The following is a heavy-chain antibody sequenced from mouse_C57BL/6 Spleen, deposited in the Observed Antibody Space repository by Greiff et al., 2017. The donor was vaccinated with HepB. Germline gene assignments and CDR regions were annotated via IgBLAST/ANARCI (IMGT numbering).Heavy chain of an antibody. D-gene: IGHD2-1*01. Sequence: VQLQQPGAELVKPGASVKMSCKASGYTFTSYWITWVKQRPGQGLEWIGDLYPGSGSTNYNEKFKSKATLTVDTSSSTAYMQLSSLTSEDSAVYYCASDGNYSAMDYWGQGTSGTVSS. V-gene: IGHV1-55*01. J-gene: IGHJ4*01. CDR1: GYTFTSYW. CDR3: ASDGNYSAMDY. CDR2: LYPGSGST.